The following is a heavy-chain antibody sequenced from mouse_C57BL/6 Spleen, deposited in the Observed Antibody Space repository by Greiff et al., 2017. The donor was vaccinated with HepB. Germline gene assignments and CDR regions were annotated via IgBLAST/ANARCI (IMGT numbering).Heavy chain of an antibody. D-gene: IGHD2-1*01. CDR3: ASYGNYGGDAMDY. Sequence: VKLQESGAELVKPGASVKLSCKASGYTFTSYWMHWVKQRPGQGLEWIGMIHPNSGSTNYNEKFKSKATLTVDKSSSTAYMQLSSLTSEDSAVYYCASYGNYGGDAMDYWGQGTSVTVSS. CDR2: IHPNSGST. CDR1: GYTFTSYW. J-gene: IGHJ4*01. V-gene: IGHV1-64*01.